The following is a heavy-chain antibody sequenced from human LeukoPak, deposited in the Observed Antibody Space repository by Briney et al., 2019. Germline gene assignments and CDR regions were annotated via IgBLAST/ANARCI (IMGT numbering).Heavy chain of an antibody. CDR3: RGSNYYYYGMDV. V-gene: IGHV4-59*08. D-gene: IGHD3-10*01. CDR1: GGSISSYY. Sequence: PSETLSLTCSVSGGSISSYYWSWIRQPPGKGLEWIGYIYYSGSTNYNPSLKSRVTISVDTSKNQFSLKLSSVTAADTAVYYCRGSNYYYYGMDVWGQGTTVTVSS. J-gene: IGHJ6*02. CDR2: IYYSGST.